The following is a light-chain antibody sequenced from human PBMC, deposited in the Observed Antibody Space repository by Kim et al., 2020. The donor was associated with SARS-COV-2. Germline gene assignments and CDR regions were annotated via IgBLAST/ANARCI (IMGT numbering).Light chain of an antibody. Sequence: SYELTQPPSVSVSPGQTASITCSGHDLGEKYVCWYQQKPGQPPVVVIYQDSKRPSGIPERFFGSNSGNTATLTVVATQAMDEADYYCQTWDSSIAVFGGGTQLTVL. CDR1: DLGEKY. V-gene: IGLV3-1*01. J-gene: IGLJ3*02. CDR2: QDS. CDR3: QTWDSSIAV.